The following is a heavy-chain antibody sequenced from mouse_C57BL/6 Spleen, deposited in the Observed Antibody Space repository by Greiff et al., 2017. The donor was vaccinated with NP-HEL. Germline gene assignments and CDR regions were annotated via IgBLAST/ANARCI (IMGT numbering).Heavy chain of an antibody. CDR1: GYTFTSYW. Sequence: QVHVKQSGAELVKPGASVKMSCKASGYTFTSYWITWVKQRPGQGLEWIGDIYPGSGSTNYNEKFKSKATLTVDTSSSTAYMQLSSLTSEDSAVYYCARWGTTVVVDYWGQGTTLTVSS. J-gene: IGHJ2*01. D-gene: IGHD1-1*01. CDR2: IYPGSGST. V-gene: IGHV1-55*01. CDR3: ARWGTTVVVDY.